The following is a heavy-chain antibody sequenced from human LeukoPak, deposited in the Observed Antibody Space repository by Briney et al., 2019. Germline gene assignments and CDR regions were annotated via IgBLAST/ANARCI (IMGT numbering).Heavy chain of an antibody. D-gene: IGHD4-23*01. J-gene: IGHJ4*02. CDR3: ARDRGGNEFDY. V-gene: IGHV3-30*03. CDR2: ISYDGNNN. CDR1: GYTFSNYG. Sequence: GGSLRLSCTASGYTFSNYGMHWVRQAPGKGLEWMATISYDGNNNYYTYSVKGRFTVSRDNSKNTLYLQMNSLRGEDTGVYYCARDRGGNEFDYWGQGTLVTVSS.